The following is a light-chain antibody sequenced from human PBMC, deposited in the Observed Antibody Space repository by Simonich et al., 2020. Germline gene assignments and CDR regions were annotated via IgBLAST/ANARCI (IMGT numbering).Light chain of an antibody. CDR3: QQYYSTPYT. V-gene: IGKV4-1*01. Sequence: DIVMTQSPDSLAVSLGERATINCKSSQSVLYSSNNKNYLAWYQQKPGQPPKLLIYWASTRESGVPDRFRGSGSGTEFTLTISSLQAEDVAVYDCQQYYSTPYTFGQGTKLEIK. J-gene: IGKJ2*01. CDR2: WAS. CDR1: QSVLYSSNNKNY.